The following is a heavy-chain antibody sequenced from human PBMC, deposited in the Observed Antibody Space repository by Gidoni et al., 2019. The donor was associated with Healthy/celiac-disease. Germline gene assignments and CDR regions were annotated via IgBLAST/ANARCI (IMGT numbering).Heavy chain of an antibody. Sequence: EVQLVESGGGLVKPGGSLRLSCAASVFTFSNAWMNWVRQAPGKGLEWVGRIKSKTDGGTTDYAAPVKGRFTISRDDSKNTLYLQMNSLKTEDTAVYYCTTDHVFTIFGVVTNTGYFQHWGQGTLVTVSS. CDR3: TTDHVFTIFGVVTNTGYFQH. V-gene: IGHV3-15*07. D-gene: IGHD3-3*01. J-gene: IGHJ1*01. CDR2: IKSKTDGGTT. CDR1: VFTFSNAW.